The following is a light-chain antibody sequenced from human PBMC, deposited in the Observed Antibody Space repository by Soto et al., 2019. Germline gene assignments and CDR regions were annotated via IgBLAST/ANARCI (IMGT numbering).Light chain of an antibody. V-gene: IGLV1-51*01. Sequence: QSVLTQPPSVSAAPGQRVTISCSGRLSNVGTHFFSWYQHLPGAAPKLRIYDNDERPSKIPERLAGSKSDTSATLTITGLQTGDEADYYCGTWDSGLTAGVFGGGTKLTVL. CDR1: LSNVGTHF. J-gene: IGLJ2*01. CDR3: GTWDSGLTAGV. CDR2: DND.